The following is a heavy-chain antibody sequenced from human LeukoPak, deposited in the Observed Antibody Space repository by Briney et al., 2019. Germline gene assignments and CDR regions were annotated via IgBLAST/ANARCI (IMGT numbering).Heavy chain of an antibody. CDR3: AKDENGLRFLEWLSYFQH. V-gene: IGHV3-23*01. D-gene: IGHD3-3*01. J-gene: IGHJ1*01. CDR1: GFTFSSYA. CDR2: ISGSGGST. Sequence: GGSLRLSCAASGFTFSSYAMSWVRQAPGKGLEWVSAISGSGGSTYYADSVKGRFSISRDNSKNTLYLQMNSLRAEDTVVYYCAKDENGLRFLEWLSYFQHWGQGTLVTVSS.